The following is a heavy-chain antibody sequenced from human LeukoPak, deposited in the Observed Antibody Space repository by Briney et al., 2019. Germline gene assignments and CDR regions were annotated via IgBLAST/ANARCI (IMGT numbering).Heavy chain of an antibody. CDR3: AKDRGDY. Sequence: GRSLRLSCAASGFTFDDYAMPWVRQAPGKGLEWVSGISWNSGSIGYADSVKGRFTISRDNSKNTLYLQMNSLRAEDTAVYYCAKDRGDYWGQGTLVTVSS. CDR1: GFTFDDYA. CDR2: ISWNSGSI. V-gene: IGHV3-9*01. J-gene: IGHJ4*02. D-gene: IGHD1-26*01.